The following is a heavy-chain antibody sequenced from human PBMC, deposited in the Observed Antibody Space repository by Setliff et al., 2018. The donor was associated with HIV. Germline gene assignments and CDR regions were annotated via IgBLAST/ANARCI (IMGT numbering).Heavy chain of an antibody. J-gene: IGHJ4*02. CDR3: ARDDDVIMVVVGGDY. CDR1: GYSFISHD. D-gene: IGHD3-22*01. V-gene: IGHV1-18*01. CDR2: ISIYNGNV. Sequence: ASVKVSCKASGYSFISHDINWVRQAPGRGLEWMGRISIYNGNVNTAPKFQGRVTMTTDTSTNTAYLELRSLRSDDTAVYYCARDDDVIMVVVGGDYWGQGTLVTVFS.